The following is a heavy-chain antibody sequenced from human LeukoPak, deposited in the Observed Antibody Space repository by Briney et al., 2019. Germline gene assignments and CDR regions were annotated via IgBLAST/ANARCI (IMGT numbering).Heavy chain of an antibody. V-gene: IGHV3-23*01. Sequence: GGSLRLSCAASAFTFSSYGMHWVRQAPGRGLKWVSAISGSGDTTYYADSVKGRFTISRDSSKNTLYLQMNSLRAEDTAVYYCAELGITMIGGVWGKGTTVTISS. CDR3: AELGITMIGGV. CDR2: ISGSGDTT. J-gene: IGHJ6*04. D-gene: IGHD3-10*02. CDR1: AFTFSSYG.